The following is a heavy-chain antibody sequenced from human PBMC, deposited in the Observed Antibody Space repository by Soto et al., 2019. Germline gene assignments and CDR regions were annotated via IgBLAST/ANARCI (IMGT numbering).Heavy chain of an antibody. J-gene: IGHJ1*01. CDR3: FVLLGYSSPW. CDR2: IYYSGDT. CDR1: GGSISNGDYH. Sequence: SETLSLPSTVSGGSISNGDYHWSRIRQPPGKGLVWIGSIYYSGDTYYNPSLRSRVAISADTSKNQFSLRLNSVTVADTAVYFCFVLLGYSSPWWGQGTLVTVSS. D-gene: IGHD3-22*01. V-gene: IGHV4-39*01.